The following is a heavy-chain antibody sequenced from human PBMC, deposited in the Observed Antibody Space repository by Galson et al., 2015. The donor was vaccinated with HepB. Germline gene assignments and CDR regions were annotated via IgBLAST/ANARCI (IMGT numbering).Heavy chain of an antibody. J-gene: IGHJ6*03. CDR2: IDHSGGT. D-gene: IGHD3-3*01. V-gene: IGHV4-34*01. Sequence: ETLSLTCTVSGGSISSYYWSWIRQPPGKGLEWIGEIDHSGGTNYNPSLKSRVTISVDTSKNQFSLKLSSVTAADTAVYYCARGIRFFGDRRMDVWGKGTTVTVSS. CDR3: ARGIRFFGDRRMDV. CDR1: GGSISSYY.